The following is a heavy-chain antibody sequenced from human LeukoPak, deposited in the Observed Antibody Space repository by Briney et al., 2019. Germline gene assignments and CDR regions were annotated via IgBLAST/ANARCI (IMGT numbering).Heavy chain of an antibody. D-gene: IGHD1-26*01. CDR1: GFTFSSYG. CDR2: IWYDGSNK. CDR3: VRDNRSYNFDY. J-gene: IGHJ4*02. V-gene: IGHV3-33*01. Sequence: GRSLRLSCAASGFTFSSYGMHWVRQAPGKGLEWVAVIWYDGSNKYYADSVKGRFTISRDNAKNTVYLQMNSLRAEDTAVYYCVRDNRSYNFDYWGQGTLVTVSS.